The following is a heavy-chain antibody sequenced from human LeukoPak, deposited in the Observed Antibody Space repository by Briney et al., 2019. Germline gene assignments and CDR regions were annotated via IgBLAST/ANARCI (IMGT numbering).Heavy chain of an antibody. CDR2: LYTNDNT. D-gene: IGHD2-21*02. CDR3: ARGVVTDDYYMDV. J-gene: IGHJ6*03. CDR1: GASTSAYY. Sequence: PSETLSLTCTVSGASTSAYYWTWIRQPAGKGLEWIGRLYTNDNTNYDPSLESRVSISVDTSKSQFYLQLTSVTAADTAVYFCARGVVTDDYYMDVWGKGITVIVSS. V-gene: IGHV4-4*07.